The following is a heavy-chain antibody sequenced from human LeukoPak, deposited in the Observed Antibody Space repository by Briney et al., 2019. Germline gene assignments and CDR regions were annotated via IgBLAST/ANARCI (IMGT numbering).Heavy chain of an antibody. Sequence: PGESLRLSCAASGFAFHDYTMHWVRQSPGKGLEWVSLITGDSRATFYADSVQGRFTVSRDNNKNSLYLQMHSLRSEDTALYYCARNMLEPERYFDYWGQGTLVTVSS. CDR3: ARNMLEPERYFDY. D-gene: IGHD2-8*01. J-gene: IGHJ4*02. V-gene: IGHV3-43*01. CDR2: ITGDSRAT. CDR1: GFAFHDYT.